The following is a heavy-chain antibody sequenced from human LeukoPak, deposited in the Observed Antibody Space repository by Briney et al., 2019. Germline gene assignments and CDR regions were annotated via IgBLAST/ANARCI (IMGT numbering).Heavy chain of an antibody. CDR1: RFTFGNYG. CDR2: ISSDGTNK. CDR3: ARDRSQEFDP. D-gene: IGHD3-10*01. V-gene: IGHV3-30*04. J-gene: IGHJ5*02. Sequence: PGGSLRLSCAASRFTFGNYGMHWVRQAPGKGLEWVAVISSDGTNKDYADSVKGRFSISRDNSKNTVYLQMNRLRGDDTAVYYCARDRSQEFDPWGQGTLVTVSS.